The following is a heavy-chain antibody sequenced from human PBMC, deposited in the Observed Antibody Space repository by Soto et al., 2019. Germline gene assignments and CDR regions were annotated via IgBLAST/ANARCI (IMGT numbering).Heavy chain of an antibody. J-gene: IGHJ4*02. Sequence: ASETLSLTCTVSGCSISSGDYYWSWIRQPPGKGLEWIGYIYYSGSTYYNPSLKSRVTISVDTSKNQFSLKLSSVTAADTAVYYCARFSVVVVAATLDYWGQGTLVTVSS. CDR2: IYYSGST. D-gene: IGHD2-15*01. V-gene: IGHV4-30-4*01. CDR1: GCSISSGDYY. CDR3: ARFSVVVVAATLDY.